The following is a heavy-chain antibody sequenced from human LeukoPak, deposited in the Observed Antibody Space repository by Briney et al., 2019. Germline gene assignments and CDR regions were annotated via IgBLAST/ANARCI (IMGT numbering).Heavy chain of an antibody. V-gene: IGHV1-69*13. CDR2: IIPIFGTA. Sequence: GASVKVSCKASGYTFTGYYMHWVRQAPGQGLERMGGIIPIFGTANYAQKFQGRVTITADESTSTAYMELSSLRSEDTAVYYCARDSPITMVRGLYYYYMDVWGKGTTVTVSS. CDR1: GYTFTGYY. J-gene: IGHJ6*03. CDR3: ARDSPITMVRGLYYYYMDV. D-gene: IGHD3-10*01.